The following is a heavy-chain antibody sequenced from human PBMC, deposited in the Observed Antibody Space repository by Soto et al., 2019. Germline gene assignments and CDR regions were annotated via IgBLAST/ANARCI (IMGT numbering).Heavy chain of an antibody. CDR3: AKVLGSSGWVYWYFDL. CDR1: GFTFSSYA. D-gene: IGHD6-19*01. Sequence: EVQLLESGGGLVQPGGSLRLSCAASGFTFSSYAMSWVRQAPGKGLEWVSAISGSGASTYYANSVKGRFTISRDNSKNTLYLQMNSLRAEDTAVYDCAKVLGSSGWVYWYFDLWGRGTLVTFSS. CDR2: ISGSGAST. V-gene: IGHV3-23*01. J-gene: IGHJ2*01.